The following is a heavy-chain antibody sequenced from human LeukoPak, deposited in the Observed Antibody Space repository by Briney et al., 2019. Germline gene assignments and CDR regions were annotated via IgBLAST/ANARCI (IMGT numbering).Heavy chain of an antibody. D-gene: IGHD3-10*01. CDR1: GFSFSSFS. Sequence: GGSLRLSCAASGFSFSSFSMNWVRQAPGKGLEWVAFIRYDGSNKYYADFVKGRFTISRDYSKNTLYLHMNSLRAEDTAVYYCARDQAGSGHYADYWGQGTLVTVSS. CDR2: IRYDGSNK. CDR3: ARDQAGSGHYADY. J-gene: IGHJ4*02. V-gene: IGHV3-30*02.